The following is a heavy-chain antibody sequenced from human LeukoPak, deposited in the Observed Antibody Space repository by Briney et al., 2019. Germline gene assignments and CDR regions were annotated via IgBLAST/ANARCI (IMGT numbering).Heavy chain of an antibody. Sequence: SETLSLTCIVSGYSISSGYYWGWIRQPPGKGLEWIGNIHHSGSTYYNPALKSRVTISVDTSKNQLSLKLSSVTAADSAVYYCSRVAAGIGFFQHWGQGTLVTVSS. CDR3: SRVAAGIGFFQH. CDR1: GYSISSGYY. J-gene: IGHJ1*01. CDR2: IHHSGST. D-gene: IGHD6-13*01. V-gene: IGHV4-38-2*02.